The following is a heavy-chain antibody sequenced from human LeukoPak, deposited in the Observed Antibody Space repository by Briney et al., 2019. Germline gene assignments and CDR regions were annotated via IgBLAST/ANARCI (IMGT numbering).Heavy chain of an antibody. J-gene: IGHJ6*03. CDR2: INPNSGGT. D-gene: IGHD3-16*01. CDR3: ARFGGFYYYMDV. CDR1: GYTFTGYY. Sequence: ASVTVSCTASGYTFTGYYMHWVRQAPGQGLEWMGWINPNSGGTNYAQTFQGRVTMTRDTSISTAYMELSRLRSDDTAVYYCARFGGFYYYMDVWGKGTTVTISS. V-gene: IGHV1-2*02.